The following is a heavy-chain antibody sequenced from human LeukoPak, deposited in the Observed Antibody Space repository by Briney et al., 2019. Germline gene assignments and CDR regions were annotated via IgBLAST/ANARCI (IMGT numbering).Heavy chain of an antibody. Sequence: PGGSLRLSCAASGLTFSSYGMHWVRQAPGKGLEWVAVISYDGSNKYYADSVKGRFTISRDNSKNTLYLQMNSLRAEDTAVYYCATAHDDSGFDYWGQGTLVTVSS. D-gene: IGHD3-22*01. CDR2: ISYDGSNK. V-gene: IGHV3-30*03. CDR1: GLTFSSYG. J-gene: IGHJ4*02. CDR3: ATAHDDSGFDY.